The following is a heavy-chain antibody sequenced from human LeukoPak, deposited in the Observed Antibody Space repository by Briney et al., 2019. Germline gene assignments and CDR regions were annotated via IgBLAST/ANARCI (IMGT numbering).Heavy chain of an antibody. Sequence: GGSLRLSCAASGFTFSTHSMNWVRQAPGKGLEWVSSISSSGSYIYYADSVKGRFNIFRDHAKTSLYLQMDSLRAEDTAVYYCAKVEVVVRGQGTTVTVSS. J-gene: IGHJ6*02. CDR1: GFTFSTHS. CDR3: AKVEVVV. V-gene: IGHV3-21*04. CDR2: ISSSGSYI.